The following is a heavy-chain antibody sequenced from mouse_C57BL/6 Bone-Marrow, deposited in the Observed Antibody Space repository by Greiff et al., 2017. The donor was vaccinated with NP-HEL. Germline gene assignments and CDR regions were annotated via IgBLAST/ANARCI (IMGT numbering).Heavy chain of an antibody. D-gene: IGHD1-1*01. Sequence: VQLQQSGAELVKPGASVKISCKASGYAFSSYWMNWVKQRPGKGLEWIGQIYPGDGDTNYNGKFKGKATLTAGKSSSTAYMQLSSLTSEDSAVYFCARGNYYGSSYDAMDYWGQGTSVTVSS. J-gene: IGHJ4*01. CDR1: GYAFSSYW. V-gene: IGHV1-80*01. CDR3: ARGNYYGSSYDAMDY. CDR2: IYPGDGDT.